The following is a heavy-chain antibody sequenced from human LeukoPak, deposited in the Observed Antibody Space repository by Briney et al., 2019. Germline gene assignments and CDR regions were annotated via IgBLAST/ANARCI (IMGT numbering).Heavy chain of an antibody. CDR3: ARDSYNYGSGSLDY. CDR1: RGSISNYY. Sequence: MSSETLSLTCTVSRGSISNYYWSWVRQFPGKGLEWIGYISYNGRTNYNPSLKSRVTMSVDTSKHQFSLNLTSVTAADTALYYCARDSYNYGSGSLDYWGQGTLVTVSS. CDR2: ISYNGRT. J-gene: IGHJ4*02. D-gene: IGHD5-18*01. V-gene: IGHV4-59*01.